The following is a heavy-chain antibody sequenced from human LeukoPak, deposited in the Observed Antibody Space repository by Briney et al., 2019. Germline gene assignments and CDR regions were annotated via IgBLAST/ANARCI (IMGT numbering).Heavy chain of an antibody. CDR1: GFTFSSYA. Sequence: GGSLRLSCGASGFTFSSYAMSWVRQAPGKGLEWVSVIYSGGSTYYADSVKGRFTISRDNSKNTLYLQMNSLRAEDTAVYYCARDQGLYDYLYMDVWGKGTTVTVSS. CDR3: ARDQGLYDYLYMDV. V-gene: IGHV3-66*02. J-gene: IGHJ6*03. D-gene: IGHD5-12*01. CDR2: IYSGGST.